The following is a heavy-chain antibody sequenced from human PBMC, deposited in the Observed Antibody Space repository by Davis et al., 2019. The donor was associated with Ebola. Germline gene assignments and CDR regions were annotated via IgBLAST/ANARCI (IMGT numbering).Heavy chain of an antibody. CDR3: AKDKTTVTQYWYLDL. D-gene: IGHD4-17*01. Sequence: GESLKISCAASGFTFSTYNMHWVRQAPGKGLEWVAVTSYDGSNEYYADSVKGRFTISRDNAKNTLYLQMNSLRAEDTALYFCAKDKTTVTQYWYLDLWGRGTLVTVSS. J-gene: IGHJ2*01. CDR2: TSYDGSNE. CDR1: GFTFSTYN. V-gene: IGHV3-30*18.